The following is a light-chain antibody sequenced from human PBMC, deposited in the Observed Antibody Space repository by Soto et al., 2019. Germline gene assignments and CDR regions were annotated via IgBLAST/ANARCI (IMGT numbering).Light chain of an antibody. V-gene: IGLV1-40*01. CDR2: GNS. CDR1: SSNIGAGYN. CDR3: QSYESSLSGWV. J-gene: IGLJ3*02. Sequence: QSVLTQPPSVSGAPGQRVTISCTGSSSNIGAGYNVHWYQQLPGTAPKLLIYGNSNRPSGVPDRFSGSKSGTSASLAITGFQAEDEAEYYCQSYESSLSGWVFGGGTKLTVL.